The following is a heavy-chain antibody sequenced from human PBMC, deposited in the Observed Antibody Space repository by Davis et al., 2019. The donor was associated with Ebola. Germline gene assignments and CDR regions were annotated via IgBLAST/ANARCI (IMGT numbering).Heavy chain of an antibody. Sequence: AASVKVSCKASGGTFSSYAISWVRQAPGQGLEWMGGIIPIFGTANYAQKFQGRVTITADKSTSTAYMELSSLRFEDTAVYYCARGTLGYCSSTSCYEGYYYGMDVWGQGTTVTVSS. CDR2: IIPIFGTA. CDR1: GGTFSSYA. V-gene: IGHV1-69*06. J-gene: IGHJ6*02. D-gene: IGHD2-2*01. CDR3: ARGTLGYCSSTSCYEGYYYGMDV.